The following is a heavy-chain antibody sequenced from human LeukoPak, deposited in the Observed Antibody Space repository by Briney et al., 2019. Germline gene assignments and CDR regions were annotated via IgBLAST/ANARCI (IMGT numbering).Heavy chain of an antibody. D-gene: IGHD3-16*01. CDR1: GFTFSSYW. J-gene: IGHJ3*02. V-gene: IGHV3-74*01. Sequence: GGSLRLSCAASGFTFSSYWMHWVRQAPGKGLVWVSRIKSDGSSTSYADSVKGRFTISRDNAKNTLYLQVNSLRAEDTAVYYCARVGAATYAFDIWGQGTMVTVSS. CDR2: IKSDGSST. CDR3: ARVGAATYAFDI.